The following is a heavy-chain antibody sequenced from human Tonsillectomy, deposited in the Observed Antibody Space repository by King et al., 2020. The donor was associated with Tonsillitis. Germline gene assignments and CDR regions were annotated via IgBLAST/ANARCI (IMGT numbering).Heavy chain of an antibody. Sequence: QLQESGPGLVKPSETLSLTCTVSGGSISSSSYYWGWIRQPPGKGLEWIGSIYYSGSTYYNLSLKSRVTISVDTSKNQFSLKLSSVTAADTAVYYCARHHLFYDAFDIWGQGTMVTAPS. CDR2: IYYSGST. CDR3: ARHHLFYDAFDI. D-gene: IGHD2/OR15-2a*01. V-gene: IGHV4-39*07. J-gene: IGHJ3*02. CDR1: GGSISSSSYY.